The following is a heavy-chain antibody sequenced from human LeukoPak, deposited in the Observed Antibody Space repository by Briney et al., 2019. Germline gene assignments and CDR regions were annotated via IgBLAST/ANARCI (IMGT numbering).Heavy chain of an antibody. D-gene: IGHD3-10*01. CDR2: ISSSSSYI. V-gene: IGHV3-21*01. Sequence: GGSLRLSCAASGXTFSSYSMNWVRQAPGKGLEWVSSISSSSSYIYYADSVKGRFTISRDNAKNSLYLQMNSLRAEDTAVYYCARGVSDGSGYYYYGMDVWGQGTTVTVSS. CDR3: ARGVSDGSGYYYYGMDV. J-gene: IGHJ6*02. CDR1: GXTFSSYS.